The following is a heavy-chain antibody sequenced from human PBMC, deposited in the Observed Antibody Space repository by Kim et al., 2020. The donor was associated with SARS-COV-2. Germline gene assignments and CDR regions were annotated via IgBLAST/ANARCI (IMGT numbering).Heavy chain of an antibody. Sequence: GGSLRLSCAASGFTFSSYAMSWVRQAPGKGLEWVSAISGSAGSTYYADSVKGRFTISRDNSKSTLYLQLNSLRAEDTALYYCAKASGSYGRGDAFDIWGQGTTVTVSS. CDR3: AKASGSYGRGDAFDI. V-gene: IGHV3-23*01. CDR2: ISGSAGST. D-gene: IGHD1-26*01. J-gene: IGHJ3*02. CDR1: GFTFSSYA.